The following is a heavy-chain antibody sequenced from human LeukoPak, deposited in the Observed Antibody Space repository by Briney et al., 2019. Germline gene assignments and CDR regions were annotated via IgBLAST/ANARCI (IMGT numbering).Heavy chain of an antibody. Sequence: PSETLSLTCTVSGGSISSSSYYWGWIRQPPGKGLEWIGSIYYSGSTYYNPSLKSRVTISVDTSKNQFSLKLSSVTAADTAVYYCARVTIFGVVIIPKFDAFDIWGQGTMVTVSS. D-gene: IGHD3-3*01. CDR3: ARVTIFGVVIIPKFDAFDI. J-gene: IGHJ3*02. V-gene: IGHV4-39*01. CDR1: GGSISSSSYY. CDR2: IYYSGST.